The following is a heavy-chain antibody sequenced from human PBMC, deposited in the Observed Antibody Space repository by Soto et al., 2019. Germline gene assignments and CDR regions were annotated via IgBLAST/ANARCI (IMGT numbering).Heavy chain of an antibody. D-gene: IGHD6-19*01. V-gene: IGHV4-61*01. CDR1: GVSVSSGSFY. CDR2: IYNTETF. J-gene: IGHJ4*02. CDR3: ARVPLRYISSHNFDS. Sequence: SETLSLTCSVSGVSVSSGSFYWSWIRQPPGKGLEWIGFIYNTETFNYNPSLKSRVTLSVDASKHQFSLKLSSVTAADTAVYYCARVPLRYISSHNFDSWGQGALVTVSS.